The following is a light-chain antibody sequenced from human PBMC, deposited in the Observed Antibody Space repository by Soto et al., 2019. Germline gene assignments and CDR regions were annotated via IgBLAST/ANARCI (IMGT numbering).Light chain of an antibody. CDR2: NAS. CDR3: FQYYTYSRT. CDR1: QSISSW. Sequence: DIQMTQSPSTLSASVGDRVTITCRASQSISSWLAWYQQKPGKAPKLLISNASNLESGLPSRFSVSGSGTEFTHTISSLQPDDVATYYGFQYYTYSRTFGQGTKVEIK. V-gene: IGKV1-5*03. J-gene: IGKJ1*01.